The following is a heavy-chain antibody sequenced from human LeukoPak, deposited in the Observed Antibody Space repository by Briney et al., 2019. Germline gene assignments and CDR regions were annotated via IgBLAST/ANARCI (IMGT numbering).Heavy chain of an antibody. CDR1: GFTFSSYA. CDR3: ARSLYGDHFDY. Sequence: PGGSLRLSCAASGFTFSSYAMHWVRQAPGKGLEWVSYISSSGSTIYYADSVKGRFTISRDNAKNSLYLQMNSLRAEDTAVYYCARSLYGDHFDYWGQGTLVTVSS. V-gene: IGHV3-48*04. J-gene: IGHJ4*02. D-gene: IGHD3-10*02. CDR2: ISSSGSTI.